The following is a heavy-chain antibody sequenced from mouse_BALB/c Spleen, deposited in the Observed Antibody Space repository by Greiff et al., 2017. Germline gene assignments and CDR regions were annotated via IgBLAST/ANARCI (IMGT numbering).Heavy chain of an antibody. CDR3: ARGGLRRGYAMDY. V-gene: IGHV5-6-3*01. Sequence: EVQGVESGGGLVQPGGSLKLSCAASGFTFSSYGMSWVRQTPDKRLELVATINSNGGSTYYPDSVKGRFTISRDNAKNTLYLQMSSLKSEDTAMYYCARGGLRRGYAMDYWGQGTSVTVSS. CDR2: INSNGGST. D-gene: IGHD2-4*01. CDR1: GFTFSSYG. J-gene: IGHJ4*01.